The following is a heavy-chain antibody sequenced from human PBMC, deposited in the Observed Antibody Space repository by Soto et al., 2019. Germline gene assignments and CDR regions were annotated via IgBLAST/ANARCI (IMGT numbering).Heavy chain of an antibody. CDR1: GYTFTSYD. J-gene: IGHJ6*03. CDR3: ARGKCSGGSCYSGGYYYYYYYMDV. CDR2: MNPNSGNT. V-gene: IGHV1-8*01. Sequence: QVPLVQSGAEVKKPGASVKVSCKASGYTFTSYDINWVRQATGQGLEWMGWMNPNSGNTGYAQKFQGRVTMTRNTSISTAYMELSSLRSEDTAVYYCARGKCSGGSCYSGGYYYYYYYMDVWGKGTTVTVSS. D-gene: IGHD2-15*01.